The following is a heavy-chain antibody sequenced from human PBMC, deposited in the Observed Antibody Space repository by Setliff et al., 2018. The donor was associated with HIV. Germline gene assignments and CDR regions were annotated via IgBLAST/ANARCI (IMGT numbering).Heavy chain of an antibody. CDR2: IYHTGSA. Sequence: SETLSLTCTVSGGSISWIASYWGWIRQPPGKGLEWTATIYHTGSAYYNSSLKSRVTISVDTSKNQFSLKMTSVTAADTAVYYCVKHRNRGFDPWGQGTLVTVSS. CDR1: GGSISWIASY. V-gene: IGHV4-39*07. CDR3: VKHRNRGFDP. J-gene: IGHJ5*02.